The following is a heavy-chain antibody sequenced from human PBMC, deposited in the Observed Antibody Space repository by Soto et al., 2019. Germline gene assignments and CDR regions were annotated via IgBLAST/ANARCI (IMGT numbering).Heavy chain of an antibody. V-gene: IGHV4-34*01. Sequence: SETLSLTCAVSGGSFSGYNWSWIRQPPGKGLEWIGEINHSGSTNYNPSLKSRVTISVDTSKNQFSLKLSSVTAADTAVYYCARGDRKGEYSSSRLRYWGQGTLVTVSS. CDR3: ARGDRKGEYSSSRLRY. J-gene: IGHJ4*02. CDR2: INHSGST. CDR1: GGSFSGYN. D-gene: IGHD6-6*01.